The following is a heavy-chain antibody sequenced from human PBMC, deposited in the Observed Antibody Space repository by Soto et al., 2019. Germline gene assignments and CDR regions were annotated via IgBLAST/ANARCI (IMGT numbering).Heavy chain of an antibody. CDR2: IYHSGST. CDR3: ARARLYSSSSGWFDP. Sequence: QVQLQESGPGLVKPSQTLSLTCIVSGGSISSGDFYRSWIRQPPGKGLEWIGYIYHSGSTYYNPSLKSRVTISVDMSRNQFSLNLTSVTAPDTAVYYCARARLYSSSSGWFDPWGQGTLVTVSS. CDR1: GGSISSGDFY. D-gene: IGHD6-13*01. V-gene: IGHV4-30-4*01. J-gene: IGHJ5*02.